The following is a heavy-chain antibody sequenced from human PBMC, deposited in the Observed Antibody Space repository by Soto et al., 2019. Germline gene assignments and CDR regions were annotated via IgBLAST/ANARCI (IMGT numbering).Heavy chain of an antibody. J-gene: IGHJ5*02. CDR1: GFTFTSSA. V-gene: IGHV1-58*01. Sequence: GASVKVSCKASGFTFTSSAVQWLRQARGQRLEWIGGSVVGSGNTNYSQKFQERVTITRDMSTSTAYMELSSLRSEDTAVYYCAAGLMVRGVPQKFDPWGQGTLVTVSS. CDR2: SVVGSGNT. D-gene: IGHD3-10*01. CDR3: AAGLMVRGVPQKFDP.